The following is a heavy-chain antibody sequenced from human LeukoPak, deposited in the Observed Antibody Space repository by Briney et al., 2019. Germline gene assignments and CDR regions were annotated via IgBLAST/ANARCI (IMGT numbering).Heavy chain of an antibody. V-gene: IGHV4-59*11. Sequence: SETLSLTCAVSDDSFSSHYWTWIRQPPGKGLEWIGYISYIGTTNYNPSLKSRVTISIDTSKNQFSLKLSSVTAADTAVYHCARDLVTVTKGFDIWGQGTMVSVSS. CDR1: DDSFSSHY. CDR3: ARDLVTVTKGFDI. CDR2: ISYIGTT. J-gene: IGHJ3*02. D-gene: IGHD4-17*01.